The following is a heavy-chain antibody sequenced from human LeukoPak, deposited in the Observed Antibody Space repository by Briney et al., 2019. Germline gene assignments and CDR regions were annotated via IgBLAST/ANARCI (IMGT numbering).Heavy chain of an antibody. CDR3: ARDREVSGNYYDY. CDR1: GFSFRNYG. J-gene: IGHJ4*02. D-gene: IGHD1-26*01. Sequence: AGGSLRLSCAASGFSFRNYGMHWVRQAPGKGLEWVTFIRYDSSYKYYADSVKGRFTISRDNSKSTLDLQMNSLRAEDTALYYCARDREVSGNYYDYWGQGTLVTVSS. V-gene: IGHV3-30*02. CDR2: IRYDSSYK.